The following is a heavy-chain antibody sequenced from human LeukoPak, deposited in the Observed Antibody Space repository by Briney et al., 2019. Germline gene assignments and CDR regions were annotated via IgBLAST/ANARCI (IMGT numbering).Heavy chain of an antibody. CDR3: ATDPPLRGGSCYFH. J-gene: IGHJ4*02. D-gene: IGHD2-15*01. CDR2: FDPEDGET. Sequence: ASVKVSCKVSGYTLTELSMHWVRQAPGKGLEWMGGFDPEDGETIYAQKFQGRVTMTEDTSTDTAYMELSSLRSEDTAVYYCATDPPLRGGSCYFHWGRGTLVTVSS. CDR1: GYTLTELS. V-gene: IGHV1-24*01.